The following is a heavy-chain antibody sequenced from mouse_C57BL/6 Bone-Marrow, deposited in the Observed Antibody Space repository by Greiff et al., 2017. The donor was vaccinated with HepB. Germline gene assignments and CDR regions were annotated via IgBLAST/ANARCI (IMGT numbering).Heavy chain of an antibody. CDR1: GFSLSTFGMG. J-gene: IGHJ4*01. V-gene: IGHV8-8*01. CDR2: IWWDDDK. Sequence: QVTLKESGPGILQPSQTLSLTCSFSGFSLSTFGMGVGWIRQPSGKGLEWLAHIWWDDDKYYNPALKSRLTISKDTSKNQVFLKIANVDTADTATYYCARPQIYYDYESAMDYWGQGTSVTVSS. CDR3: ARPQIYYDYESAMDY. D-gene: IGHD2-4*01.